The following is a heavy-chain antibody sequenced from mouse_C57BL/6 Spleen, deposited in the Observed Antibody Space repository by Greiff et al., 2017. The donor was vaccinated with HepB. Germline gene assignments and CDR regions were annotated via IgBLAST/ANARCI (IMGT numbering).Heavy chain of an antibody. J-gene: IGHJ1*03. CDR3: ARYYYGRRYFDV. CDR1: GYSFTGYY. CDR2: INPSTGGT. D-gene: IGHD1-1*01. V-gene: IGHV1-42*01. Sequence: VQLKESGPELVKPGASVKISCKASGYSFTGYYMNWVKQSPEKSLEWIGEINPSTGGTTYNQKFKAKATLTVDKSSSTAYMQLKSLTSEDSAVYYCARYYYGRRYFDVWGTGTTVTVSS.